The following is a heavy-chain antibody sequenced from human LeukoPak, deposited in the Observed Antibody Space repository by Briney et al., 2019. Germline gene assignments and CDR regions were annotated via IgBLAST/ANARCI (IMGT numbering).Heavy chain of an antibody. CDR1: GSTFSSYS. J-gene: IGHJ4*02. V-gene: IGHV3-21*01. D-gene: IGHD6-19*01. CDR3: ARGPYSSGWYLGDY. Sequence: GGSLRLSCAASGSTFSSYSMNWVRQAPGKGLEWVSSISSSSSYIYYADSVKGRFTISRDNAKNSLYLQMNSLRAEDTAVYYCARGPYSSGWYLGDYWGQGTLVTVSS. CDR2: ISSSSSYI.